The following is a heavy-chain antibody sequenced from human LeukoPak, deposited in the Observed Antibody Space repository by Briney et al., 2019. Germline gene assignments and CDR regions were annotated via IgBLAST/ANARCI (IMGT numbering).Heavy chain of an antibody. D-gene: IGHD6-25*01. CDR2: ISGSGGST. CDR1: GFTFSSYA. V-gene: IGHV3-23*01. Sequence: PGGSLRLSCAASGFTFSSYAMSWVRQAPGKGLEWVSAISGSGGSTYYADSVKGRFTISRDNSKDTLYLQMNSLRAEDTAVYYCATDSSSGGPYYFDYWGQGTLVTVSS. CDR3: ATDSSSGGPYYFDY. J-gene: IGHJ4*02.